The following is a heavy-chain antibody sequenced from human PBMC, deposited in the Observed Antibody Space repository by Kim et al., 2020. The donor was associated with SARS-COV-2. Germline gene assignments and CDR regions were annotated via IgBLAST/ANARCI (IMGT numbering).Heavy chain of an antibody. Sequence: GGSLRLSCAASGFTFSSYAMSWVRQAPGKGLEWVSAISGSGGSTYYADSVKGRFTISRDNSKNTLYLQMNSLRAEDTAVYYCAKDSYGDHASVLYFQHWGQGTLVTVSS. CDR2: ISGSGGST. D-gene: IGHD4-17*01. J-gene: IGHJ1*01. V-gene: IGHV3-23*01. CDR3: AKDSYGDHASVLYFQH. CDR1: GFTFSSYA.